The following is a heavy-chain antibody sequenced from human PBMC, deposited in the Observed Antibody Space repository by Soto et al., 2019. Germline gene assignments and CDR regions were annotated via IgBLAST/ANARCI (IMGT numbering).Heavy chain of an antibody. CDR1: GGTFRSYT. CDR3: ARDTTFDY. CDR2: IIPILGIA. V-gene: IGHV1-69*04. J-gene: IGHJ4*02. D-gene: IGHD1-26*01. Sequence: GASMKVSRKASGGTFRSYTISWVRQAPGQGLEWMGRIIPILGIANYAQKFQGRVTITADKSTSTAYMELSSLRSEDTAVYYCARDTTFDYWGQGTLVTVSS.